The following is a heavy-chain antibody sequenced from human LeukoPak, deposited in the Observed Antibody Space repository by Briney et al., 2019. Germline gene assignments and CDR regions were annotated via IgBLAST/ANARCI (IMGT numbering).Heavy chain of an antibody. CDR2: IYSGGRK. Sequence: PGGSLRLSCAASGFTVSSNYMIGVRQAPGKGLEWVSVIYSGGRKYYVGSGKGRFTISRDISKNTLYLQMSSMRAENTAVYYCARVLSGRGSLYSYYYYMDVWGKGTTVTISS. V-gene: IGHV3-53*01. D-gene: IGHD3-10*01. CDR1: GFTVSSNY. CDR3: ARVLSGRGSLYSYYYYMDV. J-gene: IGHJ6*03.